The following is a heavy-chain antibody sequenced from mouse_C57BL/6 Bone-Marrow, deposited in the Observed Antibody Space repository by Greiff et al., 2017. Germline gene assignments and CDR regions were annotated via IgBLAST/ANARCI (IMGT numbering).Heavy chain of an antibody. Sequence: QVQLQQSGAELVRPGASVTLSCKASGYTFTDYEMHWVKQTPVHGLEWIGAIDPETGGTAYNQKFKGKAILTADTSSSTAYMELRSLTSEDSAVYYCTRPDYYGSSYGWYFDVWGTGTTVTVSS. J-gene: IGHJ1*03. CDR1: GYTFTDYE. CDR2: IDPETGGT. D-gene: IGHD1-1*01. CDR3: TRPDYYGSSYGWYFDV. V-gene: IGHV1-15*01.